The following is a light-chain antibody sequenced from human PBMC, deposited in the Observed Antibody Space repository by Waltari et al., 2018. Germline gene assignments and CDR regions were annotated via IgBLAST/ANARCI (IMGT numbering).Light chain of an antibody. CDR2: NAS. CDR1: QAISNSY. CDR3: QQYGSPPRT. V-gene: IGKV3-20*01. J-gene: IGKJ1*01. Sequence: EIVLTQSPGTLSFSPGEIATLSCRASQAISNSYLAWYQQKPGQAPRLLIYNASLRGTGIPDKFSGSGSGTDFTLTISRLEPEDFAVYYCQQYGSPPRTFGQGTKVEIK.